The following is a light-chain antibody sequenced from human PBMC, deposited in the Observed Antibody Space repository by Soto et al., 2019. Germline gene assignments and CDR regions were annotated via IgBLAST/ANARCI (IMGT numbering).Light chain of an antibody. J-gene: IGKJ1*01. CDR3: QQYNDWPPWT. CDR2: DAS. CDR1: QSVRTN. Sequence: EIVMTQSPATLSVSPGERATLSCRASQSVRTNLAWYRQKPGQAPTLLIYDASIRATGIPARFSGSGSGTEFTLTISSLQSEDVAVYYCQQYNDWPPWTFAQGTQVEIK. V-gene: IGKV3-15*01.